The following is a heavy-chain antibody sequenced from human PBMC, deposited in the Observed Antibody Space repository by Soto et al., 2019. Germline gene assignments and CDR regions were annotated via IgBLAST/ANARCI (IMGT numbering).Heavy chain of an antibody. CDR2: IYHSGST. Sequence: QLQLQESGSGLVKPSQTLSLTCAVSGVSISSGDYSWSWIRQPPGKGLEWIGYIYHSGSTTYNPSLTRRLTISLYRSKNQSSLKLSSVTAADTAVYYCASDFGSGSYRFDYWGQGTLVTVSS. CDR3: ASDFGSGSYRFDY. V-gene: IGHV4-30-2*01. CDR1: GVSISSGDYS. J-gene: IGHJ4*02. D-gene: IGHD3-10*01.